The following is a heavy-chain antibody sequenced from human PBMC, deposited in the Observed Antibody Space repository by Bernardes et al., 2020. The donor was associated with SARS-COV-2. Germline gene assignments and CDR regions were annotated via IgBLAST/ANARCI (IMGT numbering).Heavy chain of an antibody. V-gene: IGHV1-18*01. CDR1: VYTFSTYG. Sequence: ASVKVSCKASVYTFSTYGITWVRQAPGQGLEWMGWSSAYNGNANYAQKLRGRVTMTADTSTSTAYMELRTLRSDDTAVYFCARVRYSSSSHWDFDLWGRGTLVTVSS. J-gene: IGHJ2*01. CDR2: SSAYNGNA. D-gene: IGHD6-6*01. CDR3: ARVRYSSSSHWDFDL.